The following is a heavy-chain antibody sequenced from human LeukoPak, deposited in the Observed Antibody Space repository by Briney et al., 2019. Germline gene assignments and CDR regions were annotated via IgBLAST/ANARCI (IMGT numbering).Heavy chain of an antibody. V-gene: IGHV3-74*03. D-gene: IGHD5/OR15-5a*01. Sequence: GGSLRLSCAASGFTFSSNWMHWVRQSPGKGLVWVSRINSDGSSTTYADSVKGRFTISRDNAKNTVYLQMNSLRADDTAVYYCGSSTVWYYYYYMDVWGKGTTVTVSS. CDR1: GFTFSSNW. J-gene: IGHJ6*03. CDR2: INSDGSST. CDR3: GSSTVWYYYYYMDV.